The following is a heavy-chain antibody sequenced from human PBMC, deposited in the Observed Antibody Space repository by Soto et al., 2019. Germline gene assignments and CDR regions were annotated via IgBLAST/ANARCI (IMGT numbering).Heavy chain of an antibody. D-gene: IGHD5-18*01. Sequence: PGGSLRLSCAASGFTFSSYGMHWVRQAPGKGLEWVAVIWYDGSNKYYADSVKGRFTISRDNSKNTLYLQMNSLRAEDTAVYYCARDLISGHARLWLFSTSESGMDVWGQGTTVTVSS. CDR1: GFTFSSYG. V-gene: IGHV3-33*01. J-gene: IGHJ6*02. CDR2: IWYDGSNK. CDR3: ARDLISGHARLWLFSTSESGMDV.